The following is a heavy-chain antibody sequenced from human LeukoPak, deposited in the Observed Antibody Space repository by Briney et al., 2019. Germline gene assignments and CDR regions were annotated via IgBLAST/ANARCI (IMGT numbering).Heavy chain of an antibody. D-gene: IGHD3-22*01. V-gene: IGHV4-34*01. CDR1: GGSISSYY. CDR2: INHSGST. J-gene: IGHJ3*02. CDR3: ARVYYYDSSGYPDAFDI. Sequence: PSETLSLTCTVSGGSISSYYWSWIRQPPGKGLEWIGEINHSGSTNYNPSLKSRVTISVDTSKNQFSLKLSSVTAADTAVYYCARVYYYDSSGYPDAFDIWGQGTMVTVSS.